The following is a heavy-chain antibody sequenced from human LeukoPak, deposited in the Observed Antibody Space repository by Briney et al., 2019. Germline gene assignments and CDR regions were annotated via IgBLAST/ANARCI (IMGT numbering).Heavy chain of an antibody. CDR2: INSDGSSI. CDR1: GFTFSSHW. J-gene: IGHJ6*02. V-gene: IGHV3-74*01. D-gene: IGHD2-8*01. Sequence: GGSLRLSCAASGFTFSSHWMHWVRQAPGKGLVWVSRINSDGSSISYADSVKGRFTISRDNAKNTLYLQMNSLRAEDTAVYYCARGKMGYYGMDVWGQGTTVTVSS. CDR3: ARGKMGYYGMDV.